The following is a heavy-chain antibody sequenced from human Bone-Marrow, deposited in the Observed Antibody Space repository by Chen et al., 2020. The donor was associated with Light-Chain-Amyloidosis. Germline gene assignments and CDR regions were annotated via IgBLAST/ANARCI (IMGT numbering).Heavy chain of an antibody. J-gene: IGHJ6*02. V-gene: IGHV4-4*07. Sequence: QMQLQESGPRLVKSSGTLSLTCTVSGGSITSYYWSWIRQPAGKGLEWIGRLFSGGTPSLNPALKGRVAVSVDPSTNSFSLNLTSLRVADTAVYYCARDYALTLDLWGQGISVVVSS. D-gene: IGHD3-9*01. CDR2: LFSGGTP. CDR1: GGSITSYY. CDR3: ARDYALTLDL.